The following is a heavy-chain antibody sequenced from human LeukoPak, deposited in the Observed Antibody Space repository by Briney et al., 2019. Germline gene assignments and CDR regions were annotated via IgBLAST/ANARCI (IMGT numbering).Heavy chain of an antibody. D-gene: IGHD6-6*01. V-gene: IGHV1-46*01. CDR1: GGTFSSYA. Sequence: GASVKVSCKASGGTFSSYAISWVRQAPGQGLEWMGIINPSGGSTSYAQKFQGRVTMTRDTSTSTVYMELSSLRSEDTAVYYCAREGGYSSSSLDYWGQGTLVTVSS. CDR3: AREGGYSSSSLDY. J-gene: IGHJ4*02. CDR2: INPSGGST.